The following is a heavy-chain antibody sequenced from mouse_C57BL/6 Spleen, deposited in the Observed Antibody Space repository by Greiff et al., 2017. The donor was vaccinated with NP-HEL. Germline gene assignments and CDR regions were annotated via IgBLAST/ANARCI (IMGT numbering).Heavy chain of an antibody. V-gene: IGHV1-78*01. CDR3: ARGKIAAMVTTGYFDY. Sequence: VQLQQSDAELVKPGASVKISCKVSGYTFTDHTIHWMKQRPEQGLEWIGYIYPRDGSTKYNEKFKGKATLTADKSSSTAYMQLNSLTSEDSAVYFCARGKIAAMVTTGYFDYWGQGTTLTVSS. D-gene: IGHD2-2*01. J-gene: IGHJ2*01. CDR1: GYTFTDHT. CDR2: IYPRDGST.